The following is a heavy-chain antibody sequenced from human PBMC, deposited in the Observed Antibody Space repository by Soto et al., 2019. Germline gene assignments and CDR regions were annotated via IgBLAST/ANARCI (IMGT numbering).Heavy chain of an antibody. Sequence: GSLRLSCAASGFTFYSYAMTWVRQAPGKGLEWVSTISGSGGSTYFADSVKGRFTISRDNSKNMLYLQMNSLRAEDTAVYSCARVWERTVTTRNYFYGMDVWGQGTTVTVSS. D-gene: IGHD4-17*01. CDR2: ISGSGGST. CDR1: GFTFYSYA. CDR3: ARVWERTVTTRNYFYGMDV. V-gene: IGHV3-23*01. J-gene: IGHJ6*02.